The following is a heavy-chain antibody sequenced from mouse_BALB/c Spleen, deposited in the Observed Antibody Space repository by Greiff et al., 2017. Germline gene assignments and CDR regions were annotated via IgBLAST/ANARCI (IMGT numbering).Heavy chain of an antibody. CDR3: ARWAYGLAY. D-gene: IGHD1-1*01. CDR1: GYTFTSYW. V-gene: IGHV1-7*01. Sequence: QVQLQQSGAELAKPGASVKMSCKASGYTFTSYWMHWVKQRPGQGLEWIGYINPSTGYTEYNQKFKDKATLTADKSSSTAYMQLSSLTSEDSAVYYCARWAYGLAYWGQGTLVTVSA. J-gene: IGHJ3*01. CDR2: INPSTGYT.